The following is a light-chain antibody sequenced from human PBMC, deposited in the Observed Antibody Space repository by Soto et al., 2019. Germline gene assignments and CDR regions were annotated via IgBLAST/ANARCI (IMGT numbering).Light chain of an antibody. Sequence: AIQLTQSPSSLSASVGDRVTITCRASQGISSALAWYQQKPGKAPKLLIYDASSLESGVPSRFSGSASGTDFTLPIRSLQPEDFATYYCQRFNNYPLTFGGGTKVEIK. CDR3: QRFNNYPLT. V-gene: IGKV1D-13*01. J-gene: IGKJ4*01. CDR2: DAS. CDR1: QGISSA.